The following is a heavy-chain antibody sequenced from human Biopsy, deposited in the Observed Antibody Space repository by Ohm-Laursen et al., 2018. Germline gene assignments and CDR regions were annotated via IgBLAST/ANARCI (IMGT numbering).Heavy chain of an antibody. CDR3: ARIPILVVPAAIVYRHRRHLQGLDV. Sequence: TQTLTLTGTLSGFSLNTRGMSVTWILQPPGKALEWLARIDWDDAKFYNGSLKTRLTISKDTSENHVVLTLSDVDPVDTATYYCARIPILVVPAAIVYRHRRHLQGLDVWGQGTTVIVSS. CDR2: IDWDDAK. V-gene: IGHV2-70*16. J-gene: IGHJ6*02. CDR1: GFSLNTRGMS. D-gene: IGHD2-2*02.